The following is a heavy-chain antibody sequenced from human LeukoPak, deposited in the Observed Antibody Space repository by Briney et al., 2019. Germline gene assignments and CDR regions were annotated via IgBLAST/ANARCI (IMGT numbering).Heavy chain of an antibody. CDR1: GFTFSSYG. Sequence: GGSLRLSCAASGFTFSSYGMHWVRQAPGKGLEWVSYISSSGSTIYYADSVKGRFTISRDNSKNTLYLQMNSLRAEDTAVYYCAKDFAPFSLSSAGYSSGWYPRVDDYWGQGTLVTVSS. CDR3: AKDFAPFSLSSAGYSSGWYPRVDDY. V-gene: IGHV3-48*01. J-gene: IGHJ4*02. CDR2: ISSSGSTI. D-gene: IGHD6-19*01.